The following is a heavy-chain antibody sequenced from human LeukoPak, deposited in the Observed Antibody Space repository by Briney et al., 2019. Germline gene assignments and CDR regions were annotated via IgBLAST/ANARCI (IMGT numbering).Heavy chain of an antibody. D-gene: IGHD2-2*01. V-gene: IGHV1-18*01. Sequence: ASVTVSCKASGYTFTSYGISWVRQAPGQGLEWMGWISAYNGNTNYAQKLQGRVTMTTDTSTSTAYMELRSLRSDDTAVYYCARGEGCSSTSCYYYYGMDVWGQGTTVTVPS. CDR2: ISAYNGNT. CDR1: GYTFTSYG. CDR3: ARGEGCSSTSCYYYYGMDV. J-gene: IGHJ6*02.